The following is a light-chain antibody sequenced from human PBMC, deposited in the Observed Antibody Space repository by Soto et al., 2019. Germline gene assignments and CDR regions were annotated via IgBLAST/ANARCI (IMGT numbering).Light chain of an antibody. Sequence: PPPLLFSQEARATPLCRASQSIGNYLAWYQQQPGKAPRLLIFEASSRATGIPARFSGSGSGTDFTLTISGLQPEDSAVYYCQQFDDSVTFGQGTRLEI. V-gene: IGKV3-11*01. J-gene: IGKJ5*01. CDR1: QSIGNY. CDR2: EAS. CDR3: QQFDDSVT.